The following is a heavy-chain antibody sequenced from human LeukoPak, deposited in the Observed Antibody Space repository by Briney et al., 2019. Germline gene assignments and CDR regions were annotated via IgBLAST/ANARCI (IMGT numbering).Heavy chain of an antibody. CDR3: TTDPYLHIAVAGTGDY. D-gene: IGHD6-19*01. Sequence: GGSLRLSCAASGFTFGNAWMSWVRQPPRQGLEWDGRIKSKTDGGTTDYAAPVTGRCTISRDDSKNTLYLQMNSLKTEDTAVYYGTTDPYLHIAVAGTGDYWGQGTLVTVSS. J-gene: IGHJ4*02. V-gene: IGHV3-15*01. CDR1: GFTFGNAW. CDR2: IKSKTDGGTT.